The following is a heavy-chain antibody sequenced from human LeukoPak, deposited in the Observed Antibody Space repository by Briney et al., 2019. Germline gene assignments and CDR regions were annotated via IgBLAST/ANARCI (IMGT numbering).Heavy chain of an antibody. CDR1: GDSISGGTYY. V-gene: IGHV4-61*02. CDR2: IYSSGST. D-gene: IGHD2-15*01. CDR3: ARGGIVVVVAAKGSLDP. J-gene: IGHJ5*02. Sequence: PSETLSLTCTVSGDSISGGTYYWTWVRQPAGKGLEWVGRIYSSGSTNYNPSLKSRVTISVDTSKNQFSLKLSSVTAADTAVYYCARGGIVVVVAAKGSLDPWGQGTLVTVSS.